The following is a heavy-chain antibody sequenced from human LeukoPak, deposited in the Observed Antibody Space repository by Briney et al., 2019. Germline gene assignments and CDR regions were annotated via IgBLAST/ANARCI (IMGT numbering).Heavy chain of an antibody. J-gene: IGHJ6*03. V-gene: IGHV5-51*01. D-gene: IGHD2-8*01. Sequence: RESLKISGKGSGYSFTSYWIGGVGQMPGKGLEWMGNIYPDGPDTRYRPSFEGQLIISVDKSISTAYLQWSSLKASDTATYYCARHGHCTNGVCYSNYYYYMDVWGKGTTVTVSS. CDR2: IYPDGPDT. CDR3: ARHGHCTNGVCYSNYYYYMDV. CDR1: GYSFTSYW.